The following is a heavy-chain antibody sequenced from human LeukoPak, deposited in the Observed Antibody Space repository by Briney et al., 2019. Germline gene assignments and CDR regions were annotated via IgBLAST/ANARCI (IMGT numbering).Heavy chain of an antibody. D-gene: IGHD2-2*01. V-gene: IGHV1-2*02. J-gene: IGHJ4*02. CDR2: INPNSGGT. Sequence: ASVKVSCKASGYTFTDYYMHWVRQAPGQGLEWMGWINPNSGGTDYAQKFQGRVTMTRDTSISTAYMELSRLRSDDTAVYYCARGGFCGSTSCYLFDYSGQGTLVTVSS. CDR3: ARGGFCGSTSCYLFDY. CDR1: GYTFTDYY.